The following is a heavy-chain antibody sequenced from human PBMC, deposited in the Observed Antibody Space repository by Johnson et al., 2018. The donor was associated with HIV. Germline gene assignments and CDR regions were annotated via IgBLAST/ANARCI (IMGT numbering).Heavy chain of an antibody. D-gene: IGHD2-2*01. Sequence: VQLVETGGGLIQSGGSLRLSCVASGFIVSSNYMNWVRQAPGKGLEWVSFLYSDGSTYYADSVKGRFTVTRDNSKNTLYLQMNILRAEDTAVYYCASPVVAPTRGIGAFDIWGQGTMVTVSS. V-gene: IGHV3-53*02. CDR3: ASPVVAPTRGIGAFDI. CDR2: LYSDGST. CDR1: GFIVSSNY. J-gene: IGHJ3*02.